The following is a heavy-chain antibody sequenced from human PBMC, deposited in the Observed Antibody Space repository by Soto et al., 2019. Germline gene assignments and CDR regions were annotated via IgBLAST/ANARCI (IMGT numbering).Heavy chain of an antibody. J-gene: IGHJ6*02. CDR3: ARQGFGELHGLVDV. Sequence: QVQLQESGPGLVKPSETLSLTCTISGGPMNNYYCSWFRQPRGQGLEWVGYMGYNGFTRYNPSLRSRVAISLDTAKNQFSLNLSSVTGADTALYYCARQGFGELHGLVDVWGQGITVTVSS. V-gene: IGHV4-59*08. D-gene: IGHD3-10*01. CDR2: MGYNGFT. CDR1: GGPMNNYY.